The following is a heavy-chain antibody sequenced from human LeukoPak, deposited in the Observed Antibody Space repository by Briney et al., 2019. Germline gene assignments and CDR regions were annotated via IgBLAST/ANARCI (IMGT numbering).Heavy chain of an antibody. Sequence: PGGSLRLSCAASGFTFSSYDMHRVRQATGKGLEWVSGIGTAGDTYYPGSVKGRFTISRENTKNSLYLQMNSLRAGDTAVYYCAREGDSRDFDSWGQGTLVTVSS. CDR2: IGTAGDT. CDR3: AREGDSRDFDS. V-gene: IGHV3-13*04. D-gene: IGHD3-10*01. J-gene: IGHJ4*02. CDR1: GFTFSSYD.